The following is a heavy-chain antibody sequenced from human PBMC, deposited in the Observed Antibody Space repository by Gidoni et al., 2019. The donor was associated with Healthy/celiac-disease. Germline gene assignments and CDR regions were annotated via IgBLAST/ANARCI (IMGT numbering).Heavy chain of an antibody. CDR2: ISSSSSYT. V-gene: IGHV3-11*06. CDR3: ARDKQWLAPPTDY. D-gene: IGHD6-19*01. J-gene: IGHJ4*02. Sequence: QVQLVESGGGLVKPGGSLRLSCAASGFPFSDYYMSWIRQAPGKGLEWVSYISSSSSYTNYADSVKGRFTISRDNAKNSLYLQMNSLRAEDTAVYYCARDKQWLAPPTDYWGQGTLVTVSS. CDR1: GFPFSDYY.